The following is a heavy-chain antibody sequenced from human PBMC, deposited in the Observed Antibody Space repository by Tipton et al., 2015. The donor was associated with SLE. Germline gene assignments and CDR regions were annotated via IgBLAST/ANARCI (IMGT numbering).Heavy chain of an antibody. J-gene: IGHJ4*02. V-gene: IGHV3-23*01. D-gene: IGHD6-19*01. Sequence: SLRLSCAASGFTFSTLAMTWVRQAPGKGLEWVSTISGGGDSTYYADSVKGRFTISRDNSKNTLFLQMNSLRAEDTAAYYCAKRIRREQWLVLDDWGQGTLVTVSS. CDR3: AKRIRREQWLVLDD. CDR2: ISGGGDST. CDR1: GFTFSTLA.